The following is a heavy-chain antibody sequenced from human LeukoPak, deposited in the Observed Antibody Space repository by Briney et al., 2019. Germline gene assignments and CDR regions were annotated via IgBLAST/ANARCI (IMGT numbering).Heavy chain of an antibody. Sequence: VASVKVSCKASGYTFTGYYMHWVRQAPGQGLEWMGWINPNSGGTNYAQKFQGRVTMTRDTSISTAYMELSRLRSDDTAVYYCARDLSSFLEWLERAEYFQHWGQGTLVTVSS. J-gene: IGHJ1*01. CDR2: INPNSGGT. V-gene: IGHV1-2*02. D-gene: IGHD3-3*01. CDR1: GYTFTGYY. CDR3: ARDLSSFLEWLERAEYFQH.